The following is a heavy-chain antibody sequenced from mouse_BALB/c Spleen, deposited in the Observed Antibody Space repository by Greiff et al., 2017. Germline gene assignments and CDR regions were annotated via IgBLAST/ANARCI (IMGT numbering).Heavy chain of an antibody. CDR2: IWAGGST. Sequence: VQGVESGPGLVAPSQSLSITCTVSGFSLTSYGVHWVRQPPGKGLEWLGVIWAGGSTNYNSALMSRLSISKDNSKSQVFLKMNSLQTDDTAMYYCAREVPLYYAMDYWGQGTSVTVSS. V-gene: IGHV2-9*02. CDR1: GFSLTSYG. D-gene: IGHD2-14*01. J-gene: IGHJ4*01. CDR3: AREVPLYYAMDY.